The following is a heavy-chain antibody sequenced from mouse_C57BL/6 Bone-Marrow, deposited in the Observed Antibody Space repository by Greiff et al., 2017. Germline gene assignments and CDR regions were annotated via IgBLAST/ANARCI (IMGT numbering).Heavy chain of an antibody. D-gene: IGHD1-1*01. J-gene: IGHJ4*01. CDR1: GFNIKNTY. CDR2: IDPANGNT. CDR3: ASPYGSSYGDYAMDY. V-gene: IGHV14-3*01. Sequence: EVQVVESVAELVRPGASVKLSCTASGFNIKNTYMHWVKQRPEQGLEWIGRIDPANGNTKYAPKFQGKATITADTSSNTAYLQLSSLKSEDTAIYYCASPYGSSYGDYAMDYWGQGTSVTVSS.